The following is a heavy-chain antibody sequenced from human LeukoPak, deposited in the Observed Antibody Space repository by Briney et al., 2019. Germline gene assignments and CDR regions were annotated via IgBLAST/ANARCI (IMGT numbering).Heavy chain of an antibody. CDR1: GFIFSNYN. V-gene: IGHV3-48*01. CDR3: ARKGGYGLDFDY. CDR2: ISSSSSTI. J-gene: IGHJ4*02. Sequence: GGSLRLSCAASGFIFSNYNMNWVRQAPGKGLEWVSHISSSSSTIYYADSVKGRFTISRDNAKNSLYLQMNSLRAEDTAVYYCARKGGYGLDFDYWGQGALVTVSS. D-gene: IGHD5-18*01.